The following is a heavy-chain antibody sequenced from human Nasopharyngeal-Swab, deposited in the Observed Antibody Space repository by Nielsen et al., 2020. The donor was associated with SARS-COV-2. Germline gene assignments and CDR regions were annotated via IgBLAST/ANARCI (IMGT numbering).Heavy chain of an antibody. CDR2: ISYSGRT. CDR1: GGSISLGGYY. V-gene: IGHV4-31*03. Sequence: SETLSLTCSVSGGSISLGGYYWSWIRQHPGKGLEWIGYISYSGRTDYNPSLKSRVSISVDTSKNQFSLKLSSVTAADTAVYYCARGDGYYNDYWGQGTLVTVSS. CDR3: ARGDGYYNDY. J-gene: IGHJ4*02. D-gene: IGHD5-24*01.